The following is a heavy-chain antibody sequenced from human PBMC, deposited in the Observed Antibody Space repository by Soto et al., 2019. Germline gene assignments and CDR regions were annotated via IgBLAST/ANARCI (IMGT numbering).Heavy chain of an antibody. V-gene: IGHV4-34*01. CDR3: ARGVIYSSSWYRKNNYWFDP. Sequence: PSETLSLTCAVYGGSFSGYYWSWIRQPPGKGLEWIGEINHSGSTNYNPSLKSRVTISVDTSKNQFSLKLSSVTAADTAVYYCARGVIYSSSWYRKNNYWFDPWGQGTLVTVSS. CDR1: GGSFSGYY. CDR2: INHSGST. D-gene: IGHD6-13*01. J-gene: IGHJ5*02.